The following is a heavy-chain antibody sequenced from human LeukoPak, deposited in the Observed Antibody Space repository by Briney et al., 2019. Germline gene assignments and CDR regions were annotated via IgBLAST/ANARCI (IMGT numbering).Heavy chain of an antibody. Sequence: SETLSLTCTVSGYSISSGYYWGWIRPPPGKGLEWIGSIYHSGSTYYNPSLKSRVTISVDTSKNQFSLKLSSVTAADTAVYYCARGGTVTTLFDYWGQGTLVTVSS. D-gene: IGHD4-17*01. CDR1: GYSISSGYY. CDR3: ARGGTVTTLFDY. J-gene: IGHJ4*02. V-gene: IGHV4-38-2*02. CDR2: IYHSGST.